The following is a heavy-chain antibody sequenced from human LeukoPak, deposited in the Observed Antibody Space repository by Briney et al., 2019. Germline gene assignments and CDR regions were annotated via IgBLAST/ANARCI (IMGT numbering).Heavy chain of an antibody. Sequence: GGSLRLSCAASGFTFSSCAMSWVRQAPGKGLEWVSAISGSGGSTYYADSVKGRFTISRDNSKNTLYLQMNSLRAEDTAVYYCAKRYYYDSSGYYYYYYMDVWSKGTTVTVSS. CDR2: ISGSGGST. CDR1: GFTFSSCA. D-gene: IGHD3-22*01. CDR3: AKRYYYDSSGYYYYYYMDV. V-gene: IGHV3-23*01. J-gene: IGHJ6*03.